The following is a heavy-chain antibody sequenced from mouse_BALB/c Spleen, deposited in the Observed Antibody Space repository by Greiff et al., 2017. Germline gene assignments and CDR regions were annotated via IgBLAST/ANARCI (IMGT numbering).Heavy chain of an antibody. CDR3: AREGSGYEGFAY. CDR1: GFTFSDYY. D-gene: IGHD3-1*01. V-gene: IGHV5-4*02. CDR2: ISDGGSYT. J-gene: IGHJ3*01. Sequence: EVQVVESGGGLVKPGGSLKLSCAASGFTFSDYYMYWVRQTPEKRLEWVATISDGGSYTYYQDSVKGRFTISRDNAKNNLYLQMSSLKSEDTAMYYCAREGSGYEGFAYWGQGTLVTVSA.